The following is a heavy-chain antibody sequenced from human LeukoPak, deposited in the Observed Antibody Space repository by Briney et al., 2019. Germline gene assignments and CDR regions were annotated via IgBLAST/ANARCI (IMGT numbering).Heavy chain of an antibody. CDR2: ISGSGGAT. CDR3: AKEGGRYYDSSGNY. J-gene: IGHJ4*02. V-gene: IGHV3-23*01. D-gene: IGHD3-22*01. Sequence: GGSLRLSCAASGFTFSSYAMSWVRQAPGKGLEWVSAISGSGGATYYADSVKGRFTISRDNSKNTRYLQMNSLRAEDTAVFYCAKEGGRYYDSSGNYWGQGALVTVSS. CDR1: GFTFSSYA.